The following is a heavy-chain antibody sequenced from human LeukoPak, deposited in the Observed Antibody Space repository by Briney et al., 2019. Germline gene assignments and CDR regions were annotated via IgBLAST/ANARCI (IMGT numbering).Heavy chain of an antibody. CDR3: ATWGYDILTGIIWFDP. J-gene: IGHJ5*02. V-gene: IGHV1-24*01. CDR2: SDPGDGDT. CDR1: GYTLTELY. D-gene: IGHD3-9*01. Sequence: ASVKLSCKASGYTLTELYMHLVRQAPGKGLEWMGRSDPGDGDTIYAQKFQSRVTMTEDTSTNTAYMKLSSLRPEDTAMYYCATWGYDILTGIIWFDPWGQGTLVTVSS.